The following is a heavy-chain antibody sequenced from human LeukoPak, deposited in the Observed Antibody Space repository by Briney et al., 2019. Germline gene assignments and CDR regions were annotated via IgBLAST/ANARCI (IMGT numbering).Heavy chain of an antibody. CDR3: AGVDCSSTSCYQSHYYYYYAMDV. V-gene: IGHV1-2*02. CDR2: ISPTSGGT. J-gene: IGHJ6*02. Sequence: ASVKVSCKASGYTFTGYYIHWVRQAPGQGLEWMGLISPTSGGTNYAQKFQDRVTMTRDTSISTAYMDLSRLRSDDTAVYYGAGVDCSSTSCYQSHYYYYYAMDVWGQGTTVTVSS. D-gene: IGHD2-2*01. CDR1: GYTFTGYY.